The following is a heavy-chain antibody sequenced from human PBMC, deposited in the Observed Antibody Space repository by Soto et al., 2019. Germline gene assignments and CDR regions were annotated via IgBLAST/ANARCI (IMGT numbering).Heavy chain of an antibody. V-gene: IGHV1-69*13. CDR1: VSTFSSYA. CDR3: AIEGGSWGLRNWYAP. D-gene: IGHD3-16*01. J-gene: IGHJ5*02. Sequence: SVKVSCKASVSTFSSYAISWVRQAPGQGLEWMGGIIPIFGTANYAQKFQGRVTITADESTSTAYMELSSLRSEDTAVYYCAIEGGSWGLRNWYAPWSQGTLVT. CDR2: IIPIFGTA.